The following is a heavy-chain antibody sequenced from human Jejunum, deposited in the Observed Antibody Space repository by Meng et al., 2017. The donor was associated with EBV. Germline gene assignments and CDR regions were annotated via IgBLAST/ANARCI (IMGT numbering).Heavy chain of an antibody. CDR3: ARGNHGPDY. V-gene: IGHV3-74*01. Sequence: EVQVVGSGGGLVQPGGSLRLSFAASGFSFSGYWMEWVRQAPGKGLVWVSRIDSDGSNTNYADSVKGRFTISRDNAKNTLYLQMNSLRPEDTAVYYCARGNHGPDYWGQGTLVTVSS. J-gene: IGHJ4*02. CDR1: GFSFSGYW. CDR2: IDSDGSNT. D-gene: IGHD1-14*01.